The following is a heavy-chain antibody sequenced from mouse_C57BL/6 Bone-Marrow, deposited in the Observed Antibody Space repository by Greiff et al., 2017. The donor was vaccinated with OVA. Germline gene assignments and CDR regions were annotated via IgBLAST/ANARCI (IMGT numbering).Heavy chain of an antibody. J-gene: IGHJ1*03. V-gene: IGHV5-9-1*02. D-gene: IGHD1-1*01. CDR2: ISSGGDYI. Sequence: EVKVVESGEGLVKPGGSLKLSCAASGFTFSSYAMSWVRQTPEKRLEWVAYISSGGDYIYYADTVKGRFTISRDNARNTLYLQMSSLKSEDTAMYYCTRDRNYGSSYRYFDVWGTGTTVTVSS. CDR3: TRDRNYGSSYRYFDV. CDR1: GFTFSSYA.